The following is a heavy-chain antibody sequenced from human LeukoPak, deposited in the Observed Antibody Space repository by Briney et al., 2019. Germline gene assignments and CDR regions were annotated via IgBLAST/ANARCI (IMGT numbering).Heavy chain of an antibody. D-gene: IGHD4-17*01. Sequence: PSETLSLTCTVSGGSVSSGSYYWSWIRQPPGKGLEWIGYIYYSGSTNYNPSLKSRVTISVDTSKNQFSLKLSSVTAADTAVYYCARGPTVTGVDYWGQGTLVTVSS. CDR3: ARGPTVTGVDY. CDR1: GGSVSSGSYY. V-gene: IGHV4-61*01. CDR2: IYYSGST. J-gene: IGHJ4*02.